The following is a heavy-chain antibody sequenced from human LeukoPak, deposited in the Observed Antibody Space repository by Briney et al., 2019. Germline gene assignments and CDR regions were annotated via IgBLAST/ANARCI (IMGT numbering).Heavy chain of an antibody. CDR3: ARDLGSGSGDY. V-gene: IGHV3-7*01. J-gene: IGHJ4*02. Sequence: GGSLRLSSAASGFTFRSYWMSWVRQAPGKGLEWVANIKPDGSEKYYGDSVEGRFTMSRDNAKNSLYLQMNSLRAEDTAVYYCARDLGSGSGDYWGQGTLVTVSS. D-gene: IGHD2-15*01. CDR1: GFTFRSYW. CDR2: IKPDGSEK.